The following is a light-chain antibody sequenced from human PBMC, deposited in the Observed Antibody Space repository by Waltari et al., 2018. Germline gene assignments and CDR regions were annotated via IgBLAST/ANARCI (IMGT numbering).Light chain of an antibody. CDR3: NSRDSSGNHPVV. V-gene: IGLV3-19*01. J-gene: IGLJ2*01. Sequence: SSELTQDPAVSVALGQTVRITCQGGSLRSYYASWYQHKPGQAPVLVLYGKNNRPSWIPDRFSGSSSGNTASLTITGAQAEDEADYYCNSRDSSGNHPVVFGGGTKLTVL. CDR1: SLRSYY. CDR2: GKN.